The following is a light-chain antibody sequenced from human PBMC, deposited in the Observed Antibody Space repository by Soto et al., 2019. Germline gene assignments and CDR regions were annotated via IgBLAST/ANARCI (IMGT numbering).Light chain of an antibody. CDR2: WAS. CDR1: QSVLYSSNNKNY. J-gene: IGKJ3*01. Sequence: DIVMTQSPDSLAVSLGERATINCKSSQSVLYSSNNKNYLAWYQQKPGQPPKLLIYWASTRESGVPDRFSGSGSGTDFTLTISGLQAEDVAVYYCQQYYSTPFFTFGPGTKVDIK. V-gene: IGKV4-1*01. CDR3: QQYYSTPFFT.